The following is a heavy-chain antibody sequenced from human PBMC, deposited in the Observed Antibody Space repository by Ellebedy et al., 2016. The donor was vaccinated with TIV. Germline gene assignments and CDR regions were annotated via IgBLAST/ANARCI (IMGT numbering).Heavy chain of an antibody. V-gene: IGHV1-2*04. Sequence: AASVKVSCKASGYTFTGHYMHWVRQAPGHGLEWMGWINPNSGGTNYAQKFQGWVTMTRDTSISTAYMELSRLRSDDTAVYYCARDGGSYSDFDYWGQGPLVTVSS. CDR3: ARDGGSYSDFDY. CDR1: GYTFTGHY. CDR2: INPNSGGT. D-gene: IGHD1-26*01. J-gene: IGHJ4*02.